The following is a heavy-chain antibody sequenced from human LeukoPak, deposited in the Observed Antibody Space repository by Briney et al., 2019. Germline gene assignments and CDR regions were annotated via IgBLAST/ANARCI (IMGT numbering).Heavy chain of an antibody. J-gene: IGHJ4*02. CDR2: IYYGGDI. D-gene: IGHD3/OR15-3a*01. CDR3: ATNKDWAEAD. CDR1: DGSIRTYY. Sequence: PSETLSLTCSVSDGSIRTYYWSWIRQSPGQGQEWIGNIYYGGDINYNPSLKSRVIISIDTSKNQFSLKVTSLTAADTAVYYCATNKDWAEADWGQGTLVIVSS. V-gene: IGHV4-59*03.